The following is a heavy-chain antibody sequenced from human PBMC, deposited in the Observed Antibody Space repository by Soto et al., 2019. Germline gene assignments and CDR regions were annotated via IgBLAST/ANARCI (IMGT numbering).Heavy chain of an antibody. V-gene: IGHV1-58*01. J-gene: IGHJ5*02. CDR2: IVVGSGNT. Sequence: QMQLVQSGPEVKKPGTSVKVSCKASGFTFTSSAVQWVRQARGQRLEWIGWIVVGSGNTNYAQKFQERVTITRDMSTSTAYMELSSLRSEDTAVYYCAAAPDTAPYSSRAPWGQGTLVTVSS. CDR1: GFTFTSSA. D-gene: IGHD3-22*01. CDR3: AAAPDTAPYSSRAP.